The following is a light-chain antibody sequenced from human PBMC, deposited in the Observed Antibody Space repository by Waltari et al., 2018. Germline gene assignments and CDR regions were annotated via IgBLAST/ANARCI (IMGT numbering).Light chain of an antibody. Sequence: QSALTQPASVSGSPGQSITISCTGTSSDVGGYKYVSWYQQHPGKAPKLIIYDVSTRPSGPSNRFSGSKSGNTASLTISGLQAEDEADYYCNSYTSSRTWVFGGGTKLTVL. CDR3: NSYTSSRTWV. V-gene: IGLV2-14*03. J-gene: IGLJ3*02. CDR1: SSDVGGYKY. CDR2: DVS.